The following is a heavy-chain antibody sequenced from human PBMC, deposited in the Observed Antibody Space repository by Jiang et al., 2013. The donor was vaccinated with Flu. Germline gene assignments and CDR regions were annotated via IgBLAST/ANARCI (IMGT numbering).Heavy chain of an antibody. D-gene: IGHD1-26*01. CDR3: ARGAFRYSGSYFDY. Sequence: GVVQPGRSLRLSCAASGFTFSRYGMHWVRQAPGKGLEWVAVIWYDGSNKYYVDSVKGRFTISRDNSKNTLYLQMNSLKAEDTAVYYCARGAFRYSGSYFDYWGQGTLVTVS. CDR1: GFTFSRYG. J-gene: IGHJ4*02. CDR2: IWYDGSNK. V-gene: IGHV3-33*01.